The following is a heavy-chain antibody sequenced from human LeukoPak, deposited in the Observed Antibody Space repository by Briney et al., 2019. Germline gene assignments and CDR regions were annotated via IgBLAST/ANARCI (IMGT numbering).Heavy chain of an antibody. CDR1: EMSFSAYY. D-gene: IGHD6-19*01. CDR3: ARGFPPGSGSRGSHAFDV. CDR2: INYGGST. Sequence: PSETLSLTCAVSEMSFSAYYWNWIRQSPGKGLEWIGEINYGGSTKYTPSLEGRGTILIDTSKNQFSLKLTSVTAANTAVYYCARGFPPGSGSRGSHAFDVWGQGTMVTVSS. J-gene: IGHJ3*01. V-gene: IGHV4-34*01.